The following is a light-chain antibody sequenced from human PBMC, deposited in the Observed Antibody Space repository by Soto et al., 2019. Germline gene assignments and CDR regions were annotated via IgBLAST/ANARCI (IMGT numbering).Light chain of an antibody. CDR2: DAS. J-gene: IGKJ3*01. Sequence: DIQMTQSPSSLSASVGDRVSITCQASQDISTILNWYQQKPGQAPKLLIYDASNLETGVPSRFSGTGSGTDFTLTITSLQSEDVAAYYCQQFEDLPLSFGPGTTVDI. CDR3: QQFEDLPLS. V-gene: IGKV1-33*01. CDR1: QDISTI.